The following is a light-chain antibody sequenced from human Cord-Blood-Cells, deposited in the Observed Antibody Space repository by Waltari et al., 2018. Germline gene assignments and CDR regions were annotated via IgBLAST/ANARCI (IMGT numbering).Light chain of an antibody. CDR3: QQYYSSPYT. J-gene: IGKJ2*01. Sequence: DIVMTQSPDSLAVSLGARATINCKSSQNVLYNSNNKNYLAWYQQKPGQPPKLLIYWASTRESGVPDRFSGSGSGTDFTLTISSLQAEDVAVYYCQQYYSSPYTFGQGTKVEIK. CDR2: WAS. V-gene: IGKV4-1*01. CDR1: QNVLYNSNNKNY.